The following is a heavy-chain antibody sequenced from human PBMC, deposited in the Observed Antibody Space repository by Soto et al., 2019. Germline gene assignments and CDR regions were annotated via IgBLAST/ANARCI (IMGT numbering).Heavy chain of an antibody. CDR2: IYYSGST. D-gene: IGHD6-13*01. CDR1: CGSISRGGYY. CDR3: ARRRLAAAGTKNYYFDY. Sequence: PSGTLSLTPTVFCGSISRGGYYRGWIRQHPGKGLEWIGYIYYSGSTYYNPSLKSRVTISVDTSKNQFSLKLSSVTAADTAVYYCARRRLAAAGTKNYYFDYWGQGTLVTVSS. V-gene: IGHV4-31*03. J-gene: IGHJ4*02.